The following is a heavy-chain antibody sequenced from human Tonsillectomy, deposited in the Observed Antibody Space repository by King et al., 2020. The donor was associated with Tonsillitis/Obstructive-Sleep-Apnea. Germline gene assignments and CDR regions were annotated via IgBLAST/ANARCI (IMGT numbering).Heavy chain of an antibody. CDR3: VRHHEDDDRNYYYYMDV. V-gene: IGHV4-39*01. CDR1: GGSISSRSYY. Sequence: QLQESGPGLVKPSETLSLTCTVSGGSISSRSYYWGWVRQPPGKGLEWIATIYYSGTTYYNPPLKSRVTMSVDTSTNQFSLNLRSVTASDTAVYYCVRHHEDDDRNYYYYMDVWGKGTTVTVSS. CDR2: IYYSGTT. D-gene: IGHD3-3*01. J-gene: IGHJ6*03.